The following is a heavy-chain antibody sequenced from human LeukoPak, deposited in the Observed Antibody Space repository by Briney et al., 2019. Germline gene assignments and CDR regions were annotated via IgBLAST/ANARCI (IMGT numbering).Heavy chain of an antibody. V-gene: IGHV4-34*01. CDR1: GGSFSGYY. Sequence: SETLSLTCAVYGGSFSGYYWSWIRQPPGKGLEWIGEINHSGSTNYNPSLKSRVTISVDTPKNQFSLKLSSVTAADTAVYYCASSLAADYYFDYWGQGTLVTVSS. J-gene: IGHJ4*02. D-gene: IGHD3-3*02. CDR3: ASSLAADYYFDY. CDR2: INHSGST.